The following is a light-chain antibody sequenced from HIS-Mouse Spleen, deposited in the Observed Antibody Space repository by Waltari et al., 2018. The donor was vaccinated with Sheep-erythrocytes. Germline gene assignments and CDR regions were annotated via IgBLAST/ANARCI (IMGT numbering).Light chain of an antibody. V-gene: IGLV2-14*03. CDR3: SSYTSSSTLV. J-gene: IGLJ1*01. CDR1: SSDVGGYNY. Sequence: QSALTQPASVSGSPGQSITISCTGTSSDVGGYNYVSWYQQHPGKAPKPMIYDVSNRPSGVSNRFSGSKSCNTASLTISGLQAEDEADYYCSSYTSSSTLVFGTGTKVTVL. CDR2: DVS.